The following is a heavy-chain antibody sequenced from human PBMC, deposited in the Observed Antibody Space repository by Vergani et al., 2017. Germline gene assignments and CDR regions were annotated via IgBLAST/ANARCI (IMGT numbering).Heavy chain of an antibody. D-gene: IGHD3-10*01. Sequence: EVQLLESGGGLVQPGGSLRLSCVASGFTFSSYAMSWVRQAPGKGLEWVSAISGSGGSTYYAASVEGRFTISRDNSKNTLYLQMNSLRAEDTAVYYCARESFYYGSGVGPPAYYYYYMDGWGKGTTVTVSS. CDR2: ISGSGGST. CDR3: ARESFYYGSGVGPPAYYYYYMDG. J-gene: IGHJ6*03. CDR1: GFTFSSYA. V-gene: IGHV3-23*01.